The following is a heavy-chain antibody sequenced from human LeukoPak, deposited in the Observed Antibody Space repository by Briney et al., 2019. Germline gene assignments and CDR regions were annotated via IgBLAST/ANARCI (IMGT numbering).Heavy chain of an antibody. CDR2: IYYSGST. CDR1: GGSISSYY. CDR3: ARSYRNSPYNWFDP. V-gene: IGHV4-59*04. D-gene: IGHD2-21*01. J-gene: IGHJ5*02. Sequence: PSETLSLTCTVSGGSISSYYWSWIRQPPGKGLEWIGTIYYSGSTYYNPSLKSRVTISVDTSKNHLSLTLSSVTAADTAMYYCARSYRNSPYNWFDPWGQGTLVTVSS.